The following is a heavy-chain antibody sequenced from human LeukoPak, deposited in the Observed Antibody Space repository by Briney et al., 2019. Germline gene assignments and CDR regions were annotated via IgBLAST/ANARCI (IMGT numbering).Heavy chain of an antibody. CDR3: AKEGDSRGYPLWDNDY. V-gene: IGHV3-23*01. J-gene: IGHJ4*02. CDR2: ISGSGGST. Sequence: GGSLRLSCAASGFTFSSYAMSWVRQAPGKGLEWVSAISGSGGSTYYADSVKGRFTISRDNSKNTLYLQMNSLRAEDTAVYYCAKEGDSRGYPLWDNDYWGQGTLVTVSS. CDR1: GFTFSSYA. D-gene: IGHD3-22*01.